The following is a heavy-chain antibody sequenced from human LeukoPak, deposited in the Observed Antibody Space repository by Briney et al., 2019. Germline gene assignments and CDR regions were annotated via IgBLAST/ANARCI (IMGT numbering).Heavy chain of an antibody. CDR2: ISYDGSNK. CDR3: AKDYDILTGYYLSYYFGY. J-gene: IGHJ4*02. CDR1: GFTFSSYG. Sequence: GGSLRLSCAASGFTFSSYGMHWVRQAPGKGLEWVAVISYDGSNKYYADSVKGRFTISRDNSKNTLYLQMNSLRAEDTAVYYCAKDYDILTGYYLSYYFGYWGQGTLVTVSS. D-gene: IGHD3-9*01. V-gene: IGHV3-30*18.